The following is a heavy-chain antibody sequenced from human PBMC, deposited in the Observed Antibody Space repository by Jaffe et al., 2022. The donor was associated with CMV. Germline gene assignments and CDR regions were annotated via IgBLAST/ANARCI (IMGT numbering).Heavy chain of an antibody. CDR1: GFTFSSYD. CDR2: IGTAGDT. CDR3: AREDSSSESYGMDV. D-gene: IGHD6-6*01. J-gene: IGHJ6*02. V-gene: IGHV3-13*01. Sequence: EVQLVESGGGLVQPGGSLRLSCAASGFTFSSYDMHWVRQATGKGLEWVSAIGTAGDTYYPGSVKGRFTISRENAKNSLYLQMNSLRAGDTAVYYCAREDSSSESYGMDVWGQGTTVTVSS.